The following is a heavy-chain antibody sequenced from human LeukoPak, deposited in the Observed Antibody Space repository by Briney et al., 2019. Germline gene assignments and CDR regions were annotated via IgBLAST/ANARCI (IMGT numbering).Heavy chain of an antibody. CDR3: ARDSVIDYGDYGGSAYGMDV. V-gene: IGHV4-30-4*01. Sequence: SETLSLTCTVSGGSISSGDHYWTWTRQPPGKGLEWIGHIYYSGSTNYKPSLKSRVTISINTSKNHFSLKLSSVTAADTAVYYCARDSVIDYGDYGGSAYGMDVWGQGTTVTVSS. CDR2: IYYSGST. D-gene: IGHD4-17*01. J-gene: IGHJ6*02. CDR1: GGSISSGDHY.